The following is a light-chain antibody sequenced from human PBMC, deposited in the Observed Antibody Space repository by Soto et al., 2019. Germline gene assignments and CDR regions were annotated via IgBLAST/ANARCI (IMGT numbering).Light chain of an antibody. V-gene: IGKV3-20*01. J-gene: IGKJ1*01. Sequence: DIVLRHSPATLSVSPGERATLSCRASQSVSSNLAWYQQKPGQAPRLLIYGASSRATGIPDRFSGSGSGTDFTLTISRLEPEDFAVYYCQQYGSSPWTFGQGTKVDIK. CDR1: QSVSSN. CDR3: QQYGSSPWT. CDR2: GAS.